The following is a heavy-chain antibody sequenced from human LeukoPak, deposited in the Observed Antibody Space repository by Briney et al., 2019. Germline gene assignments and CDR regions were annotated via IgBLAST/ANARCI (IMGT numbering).Heavy chain of an antibody. V-gene: IGHV1-2*02. CDR3: VRGLGDVTMGGDY. D-gene: IGHD3-10*01. Sequence: ASVKVSCKASGYSFIAYYIHWVRQVPGQAFEWMGWINPDTGGTVYARKFQGRVTMTRDMSITTAYMDVTRLTSDDTAVYYCVRGLGDVTMGGDYWGQGTLVTVSS. CDR2: INPDTGGT. CDR1: GYSFIAYY. J-gene: IGHJ4*02.